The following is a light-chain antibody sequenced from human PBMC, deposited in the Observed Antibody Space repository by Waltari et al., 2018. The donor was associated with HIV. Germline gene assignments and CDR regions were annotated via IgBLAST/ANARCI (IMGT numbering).Light chain of an antibody. CDR2: KAS. CDR3: QQYNSYST. CDR1: QSISSW. Sequence: DIQMTQSPSTLSASVGDRVTITCRASQSISSWLAWYQQKPGKAPKLLIYKASNLESGVPSRFSGSGSGTEFTLTISSLQPDEFATYYCQQYNSYSTFGQGTKVEIK. J-gene: IGKJ1*01. V-gene: IGKV1-5*03.